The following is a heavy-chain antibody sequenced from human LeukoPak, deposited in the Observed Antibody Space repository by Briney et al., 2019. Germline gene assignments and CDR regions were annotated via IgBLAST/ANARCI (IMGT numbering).Heavy chain of an antibody. J-gene: IGHJ4*02. CDR2: LDATGAYT. Sequence: GGSLRLSCAASVFTFSSYPMIWVRQVPGKGLEWVSTLDATGAYTYYADSVRGRFTISRDNSKNTVWLQMNSLRAEDTAVYSCAKLSSEAATDYWGQGTLVTVSS. V-gene: IGHV3-23*01. D-gene: IGHD2-15*01. CDR3: AKLSSEAATDY. CDR1: VFTFSSYP.